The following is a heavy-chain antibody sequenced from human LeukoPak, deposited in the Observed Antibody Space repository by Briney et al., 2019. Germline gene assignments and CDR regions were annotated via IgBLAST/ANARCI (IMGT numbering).Heavy chain of an antibody. CDR1: GYTFTSYG. D-gene: IGHD6-13*01. V-gene: IGHV1-18*01. CDR2: ISAYNGNT. Sequence: GASVKVSCKASGYTFTSYGISWVRQAPGQGLEWMGWISAYNGNTNYAQKLQGRVTMTTDTSTSTAYMELRSLRSDDTAVYYCARARYSSSWYVRIHDAFDIWGQGTMVTVSS. CDR3: ARARYSSSWYVRIHDAFDI. J-gene: IGHJ3*02.